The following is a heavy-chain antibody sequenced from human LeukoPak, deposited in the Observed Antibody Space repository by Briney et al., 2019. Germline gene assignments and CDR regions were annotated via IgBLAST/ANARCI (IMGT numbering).Heavy chain of an antibody. V-gene: IGHV4-34*01. D-gene: IGHD7-27*01. CDR1: GGSLSPYY. CDR3: AREPPTGDRFFYYMDV. CDR2: INHRGIT. Sequence: PSETLSLTCAVYGGSLSPYYWTWVRQAPGRGLEWIGEINHRGITNYIPSLKSRTIISVVTSKNQFSLKLSSVTAADTAVYYCAREPPTGDRFFYYMDVWSRGTTVTVSS. J-gene: IGHJ6*03.